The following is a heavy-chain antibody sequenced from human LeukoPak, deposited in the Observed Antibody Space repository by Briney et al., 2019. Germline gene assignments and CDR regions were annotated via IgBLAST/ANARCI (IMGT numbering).Heavy chain of an antibody. CDR1: GGSISSNNYY. D-gene: IGHD3-22*01. Sequence: SETLSLTCAVSGGSISSNNYYWGWIRQPPGKGLEWIGSIYYSGSTYYNPSLKSRVTISVDTSKIQFSLRLTSVTAADTAVYYCARTAIDSSGYSAFDIWGQGTMVTVSS. CDR2: IYYSGST. J-gene: IGHJ3*02. V-gene: IGHV4-39*07. CDR3: ARTAIDSSGYSAFDI.